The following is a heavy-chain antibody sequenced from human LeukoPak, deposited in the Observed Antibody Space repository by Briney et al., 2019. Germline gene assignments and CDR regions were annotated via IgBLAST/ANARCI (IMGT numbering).Heavy chain of an antibody. J-gene: IGHJ6*03. CDR2: INHSGST. Sequence: SETLYLTCAVYGGSFSGYYWSWIRQPPGKGLEWIGEINHSGSTNYNPSLKSRVTISVDTSKNQFSLKLSSVTAADTAEYYCAREVTIFGVVAHYMDVWGKGTTVTVSS. CDR1: GGSFSGYY. D-gene: IGHD3-3*01. V-gene: IGHV4-34*01. CDR3: AREVTIFGVVAHYMDV.